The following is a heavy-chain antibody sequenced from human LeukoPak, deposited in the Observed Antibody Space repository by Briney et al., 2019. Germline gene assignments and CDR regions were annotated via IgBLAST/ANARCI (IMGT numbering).Heavy chain of an antibody. CDR3: ARSSSWYGPFDY. D-gene: IGHD6-13*01. Sequence: GGSLRLSCAASGFTFSSYEMNWVRQAPGKGLEGVSYISSSGSTIYYADSVKDRFTISRDNAKNSLYLQMNSLRAEDTAVYYCARSSSWYGPFDYWGQGTLVTVSS. CDR1: GFTFSSYE. CDR2: ISSSGSTI. J-gene: IGHJ4*02. V-gene: IGHV3-48*03.